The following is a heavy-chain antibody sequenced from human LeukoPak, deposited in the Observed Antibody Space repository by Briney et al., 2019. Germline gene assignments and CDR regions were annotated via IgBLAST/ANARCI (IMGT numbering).Heavy chain of an antibody. D-gene: IGHD4-17*01. CDR3: ARRRRRGFGDYHFDY. J-gene: IGHJ4*02. V-gene: IGHV4-59*08. Sequence: SETLSLTCTVSGVSFSSYYWRWIRQPPGKGLEWIGYISYSGSTNYNPSLKSRLTMSVDTSKNQFSLNLNSMTASDTAVYYCARRRRRGFGDYHFDYWGQGTLVTVSS. CDR2: ISYSGST. CDR1: GVSFSSYY.